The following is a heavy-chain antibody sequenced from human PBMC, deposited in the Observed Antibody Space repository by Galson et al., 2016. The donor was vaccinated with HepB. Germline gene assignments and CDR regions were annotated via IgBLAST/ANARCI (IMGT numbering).Heavy chain of an antibody. V-gene: IGHV1-18*01. CDR1: GYTFTNNG. Sequence: SVKVSCKASGYTFTNNGISWVRQAPGQGLEWMGWISAHSGNTNYAQKFQGRLTLTKDTSASTVYMKLRSLRFDDTAMYYCARDRDAALDYWGQGALVTVSS. J-gene: IGHJ4*02. D-gene: IGHD6-13*01. CDR3: ARDRDAALDY. CDR2: ISAHSGNT.